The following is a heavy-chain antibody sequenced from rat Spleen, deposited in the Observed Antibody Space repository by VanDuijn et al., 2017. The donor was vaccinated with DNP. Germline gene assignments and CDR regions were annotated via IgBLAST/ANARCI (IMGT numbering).Heavy chain of an antibody. CDR1: GFIFSNYW. CDR3: ARHLTMGITPFDY. V-gene: IGHV5-35*01. D-gene: IGHD1-9*01. Sequence: EVQLVESGGGPVQPGRSLKLSCVASGFIFSNYWLSWIRQAPGKGLEWVATINPDGSSTNYPDTVKGRFVISKDNAKNSGYLQMDSLRSDDTATYYCARHLTMGITPFDYWGQGVMVTVSS. CDR2: INPDGSST. J-gene: IGHJ2*01.